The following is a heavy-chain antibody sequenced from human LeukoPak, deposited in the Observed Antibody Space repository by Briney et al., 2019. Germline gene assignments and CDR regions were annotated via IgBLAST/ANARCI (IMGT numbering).Heavy chain of an antibody. Sequence: GGSLRLSCEGSAFIFSGHWMNWVRQTPGKGLEWVASIKEDGSGRQYVDSVKGRFSISRDNTKGSLFLQLNSLRAEDTAVYYCARDRIELGGGTFDIWGQGTMVTVSS. V-gene: IGHV3-7*03. CDR2: IKEDGSGR. CDR3: ARDRIELGGGTFDI. D-gene: IGHD1-7*01. CDR1: AFIFSGHW. J-gene: IGHJ3*02.